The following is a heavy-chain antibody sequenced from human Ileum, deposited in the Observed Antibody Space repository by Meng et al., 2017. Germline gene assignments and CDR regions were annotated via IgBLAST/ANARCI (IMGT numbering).Heavy chain of an antibody. CDR1: GFTFSSYW. Sequence: GGPLRLSCAASGFTFSSYWIHWVRQAPGKGLVWVSRINSDGSNTNYADSVKGRFTISRDNAKNTLYLQMNSLRAEDTAVYYCARDLIVVVPATQDYYYYGMDVWGQGTTVTVSS. CDR3: ARDLIVVVPATQDYYYYGMDV. V-gene: IGHV3-74*01. CDR2: INSDGSNT. D-gene: IGHD2-2*01. J-gene: IGHJ6*02.